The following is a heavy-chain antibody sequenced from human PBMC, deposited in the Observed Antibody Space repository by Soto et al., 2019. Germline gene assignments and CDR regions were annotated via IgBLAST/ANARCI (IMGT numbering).Heavy chain of an antibody. CDR3: ARMETFGSLNWFDP. J-gene: IGHJ5*02. CDR2: VNPGSGDT. V-gene: IGHV1-8*01. D-gene: IGHD3-16*01. Sequence: ASVKVSCKASGYSFTNNDVSWVRQATGQGLEWMGWVNPGSGDTGYAQKFQGRVTMTRDISIATAYMELSSLRSDDTAIYYCARMETFGSLNWFDPWGQGTLVTVSS. CDR1: GYSFTNND.